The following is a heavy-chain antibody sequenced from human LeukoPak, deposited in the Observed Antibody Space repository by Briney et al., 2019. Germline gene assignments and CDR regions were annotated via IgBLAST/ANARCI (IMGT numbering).Heavy chain of an antibody. CDR2: ISGSGGST. D-gene: IGHD2-2*01. V-gene: IGHV3-23*01. J-gene: IGHJ6*02. Sequence: GGSLRLSCAASGFTFSSYAMSWVRQAPGKGLEWVSAISGSGGSTYYADSVKGRFTISRDNSKDTVSLQMNSLRAEDSAIYFCVKDRPCETCMPMDAWGQGTTVTV. CDR1: GFTFSSYA. CDR3: VKDRPCETCMPMDA.